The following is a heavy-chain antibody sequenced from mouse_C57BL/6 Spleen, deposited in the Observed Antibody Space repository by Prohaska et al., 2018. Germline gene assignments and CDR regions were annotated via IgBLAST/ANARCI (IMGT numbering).Heavy chain of an antibody. D-gene: IGHD3-1*01. V-gene: IGHV1-76*01. CDR3: ARSLSGVDY. J-gene: IGHJ2*01. Sequence: GKQRPGQGLEWIARIYPGSGNTYYNEKFKGKATLTAEKSSSTAYMQLSSLTSEDSAVYFCARSLSGVDYWGQGTTLTVSS. CDR2: IYPGSGNT.